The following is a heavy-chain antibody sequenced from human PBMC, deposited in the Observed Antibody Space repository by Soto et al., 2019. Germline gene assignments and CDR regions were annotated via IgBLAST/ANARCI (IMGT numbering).Heavy chain of an antibody. V-gene: IGHV4-30-2*01. CDR1: GGSISSGGYS. CDR3: ARAVRGIAARGFDP. D-gene: IGHD6-6*01. Sequence: QLQLQESGSGLVKPSQTLSLTCAVSGGSISSGGYSWSWIRQPPGKGLEWIGYIYHSGSTYYNPSFKSRVTISVDRSKNQFSLKLSSVTAADTAVYYCARAVRGIAARGFDPWGQGTLVTVSS. J-gene: IGHJ5*02. CDR2: IYHSGST.